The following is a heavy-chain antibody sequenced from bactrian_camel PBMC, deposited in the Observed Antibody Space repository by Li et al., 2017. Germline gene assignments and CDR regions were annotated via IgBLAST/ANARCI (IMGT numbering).Heavy chain of an antibody. D-gene: IGHD6*01. J-gene: IGHJ4*01. CDR1: GTFTVPLC. V-gene: IGHV3S54*01. CDR3: ALDTYGGSWSAPLRIRSYNY. Sequence: HVQLVESGGGSVQAGGSLKLSCIVTGTFTVPLCMGWYRQAPGKEREGVAAIYVGEGTTFYADTVKGRFTISPDKAENTVYLQMNSLKPEDTAMYLCALDTYGGSWSAPLRIRSYNYWGQGTQVTV. CDR2: IYVGEGTT.